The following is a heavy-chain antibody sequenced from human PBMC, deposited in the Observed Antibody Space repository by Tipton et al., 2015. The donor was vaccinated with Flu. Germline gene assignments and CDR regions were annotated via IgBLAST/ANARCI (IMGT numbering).Heavy chain of an antibody. D-gene: IGHD2-21*02. CDR1: GFTFSSYS. CDR2: ISSSSSYI. CDR3: ARDGGVVTAIGVFDY. V-gene: IGHV3-21*01. J-gene: IGHJ4*02. Sequence: SLRLSCVASGFTFSSYSMNWVRQAPGKGLEWVSSISSSSSYIYYADSVKGRFTISRDNAKNSLYLQMNSLRAEDTAVYYCARDGGVVTAIGVFDYWGQGTLVTVSS.